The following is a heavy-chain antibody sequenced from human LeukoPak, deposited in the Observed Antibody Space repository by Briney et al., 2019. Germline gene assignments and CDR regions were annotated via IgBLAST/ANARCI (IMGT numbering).Heavy chain of an antibody. J-gene: IGHJ3*02. CDR1: GGSISSSSYY. CDR2: IYYSGST. CDR3: ARPAYRGSYYDAFDI. V-gene: IGHV4-39*01. D-gene: IGHD1-26*01. Sequence: SETLSLTCTVSGGSISSSSYYWGWIRQPPGKGLEWIGSIYYSGSTYYNPSLKSRVTISVDTSKNKCSLKLSSVAAADTAVYYCARPAYRGSYYDAFDIWGQGTMVTVSS.